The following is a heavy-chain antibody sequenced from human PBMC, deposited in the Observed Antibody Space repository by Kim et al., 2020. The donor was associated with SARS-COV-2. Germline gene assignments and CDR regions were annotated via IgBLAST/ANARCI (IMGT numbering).Heavy chain of an antibody. Sequence: SETLSLTCAVYGGSFSGYYWSWIRQPPGKGLEWIGEINHSGSTNYNPSLKSRVIISVDTSKNQFSLKLSYVTAADTAVYYCARGPTVTTFFYYYYGMDVWGQGTTVTVSS. CDR1: GGSFSGYY. CDR3: ARGPTVTTFFYYYYGMDV. V-gene: IGHV4-34*01. D-gene: IGHD4-17*01. J-gene: IGHJ6*02. CDR2: INHSGST.